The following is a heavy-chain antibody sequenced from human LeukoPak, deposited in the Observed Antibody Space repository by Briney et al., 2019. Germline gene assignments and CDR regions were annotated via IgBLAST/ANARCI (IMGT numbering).Heavy chain of an antibody. D-gene: IGHD3-22*01. J-gene: IGHJ4*02. Sequence: GASVKVSCKASGGTFSSYAISWVRQAPGQGLEWMGRIIPILGIANYAQKFQGRVTITADKSTSTAYMELSSLRSEDTAVYYCARDTYDSSGNLGDYWGQGTLVTVSS. V-gene: IGHV1-69*04. CDR3: ARDTYDSSGNLGDY. CDR1: GGTFSSYA. CDR2: IIPILGIA.